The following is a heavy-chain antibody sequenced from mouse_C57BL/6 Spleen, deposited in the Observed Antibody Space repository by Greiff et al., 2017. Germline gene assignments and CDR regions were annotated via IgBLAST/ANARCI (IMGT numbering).Heavy chain of an antibody. CDR1: GYTFTSYW. J-gene: IGHJ2*01. V-gene: IGHV1-62-3*01. D-gene: IGHD1-1*01. CDR3: ARENTTVVPYFDY. Sequence: QVQLKQPGAELVKPGASVKLSCKASGYTFTSYWMHWVKQRPGRGLEWIGRIDPNSGGTNYNEKFKGKATLTADKSSSTAYMQLSSLTSEDSAVYFCARENTTVVPYFDYWGQGTTLTVSS. CDR2: IDPNSGGT.